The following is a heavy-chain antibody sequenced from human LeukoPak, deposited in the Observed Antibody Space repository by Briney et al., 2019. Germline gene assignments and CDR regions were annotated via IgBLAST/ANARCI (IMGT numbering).Heavy chain of an antibody. CDR1: GFIFNDYS. CDR3: ANDRRGYKVPIDL. CDR2: ISGGGTNT. J-gene: IGHJ5*02. V-gene: IGHV3-23*01. D-gene: IGHD5-24*01. Sequence: TGGSLRLSCAASGFIFNDYSMNWVRQAPGKGLEWVSGISGGGTNTYYADSVKGRFTISRDNSKNTLYLQMNSLRAEDTAVYYCANDRRGYKVPIDLWGQGTLVTVSS.